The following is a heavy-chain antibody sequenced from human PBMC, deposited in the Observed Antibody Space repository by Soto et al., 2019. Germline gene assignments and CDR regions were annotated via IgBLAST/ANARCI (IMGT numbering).Heavy chain of an antibody. CDR1: GFSLSTSGVG. Sequence: GPTLVNPTQTLTLTCTFSGFSLSTSGVGVGWIRQPPGKALEWLALIYWNDDKRYSPSLKSRLTITKDTSKNQVVLTMTNMDPVDTATYYCALSLDCSGGSCYEYYYYYGMDVWGQGTTVTVSS. J-gene: IGHJ6*02. D-gene: IGHD2-15*01. CDR3: ALSLDCSGGSCYEYYYYYGMDV. V-gene: IGHV2-5*01. CDR2: IYWNDDK.